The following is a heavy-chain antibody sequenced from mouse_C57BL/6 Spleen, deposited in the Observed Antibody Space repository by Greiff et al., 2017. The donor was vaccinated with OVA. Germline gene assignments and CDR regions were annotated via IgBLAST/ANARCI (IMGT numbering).Heavy chain of an antibody. CDR1: GFSLTSYA. CDR2: IWTGGGT. CDR3: ARSITTVAYAMDY. J-gene: IGHJ4*01. Sequence: VQLQQSGPGLVAPSQSLSITCTVSGFSLTSYAISWVRQPPGKGLEWLGVIWTGGGTNYNSALKSRLSISKDNSKSQVFLKMNSLQTDDTARYYCARSITTVAYAMDYWGQGTSVTVSS. V-gene: IGHV2-9-1*01. D-gene: IGHD1-1*01.